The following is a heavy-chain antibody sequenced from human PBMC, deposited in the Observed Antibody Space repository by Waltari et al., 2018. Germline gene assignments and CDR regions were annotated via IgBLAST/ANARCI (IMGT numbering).Heavy chain of an antibody. CDR2: INHSGST. CDR3: ARHPPYYYDSSGYANYYFDY. D-gene: IGHD3-22*01. CDR1: GGSFSGYY. J-gene: IGHJ4*02. V-gene: IGHV4-34*01. Sequence: QVQLQQWGAGLLKPSETLSLTCAVYGGSFSGYYWSWNRQPPGKGLEWIGEINHSGSTNYNPSLKSRVTISVDTSKNQFSLKLSSVTAADTAVYYCARHPPYYYDSSGYANYYFDYWGQGTLVTVSS.